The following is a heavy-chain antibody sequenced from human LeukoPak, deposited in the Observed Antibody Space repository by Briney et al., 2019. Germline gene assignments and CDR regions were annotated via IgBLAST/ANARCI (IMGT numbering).Heavy chain of an antibody. D-gene: IGHD3-10*01. J-gene: IGHJ4*02. CDR1: GGSISSGGYS. CDR2: IYYSGST. V-gene: IGHV4-30-4*07. CDR3: ARSFGELLRYYFDY. Sequence: SQTLSLTCAVSGGSISSGGYSWSWIRQPPGKGLEWIGYIYYSGSTYYNPSLKSRVTISVDTSKNQFSLKLSSVTAADTAVYYCARSFGELLRYYFDYWGQGTLVTVSS.